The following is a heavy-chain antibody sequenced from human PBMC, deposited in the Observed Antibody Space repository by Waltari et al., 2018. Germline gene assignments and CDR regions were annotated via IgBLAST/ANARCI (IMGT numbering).Heavy chain of an antibody. V-gene: IGHV1-69*01. CDR1: GGSISNHA. D-gene: IGHD3-10*01. CDR2: IIPMLATP. J-gene: IGHJ4*02. CDR3: ATLWFGELSAPY. Sequence: QVQLVQSGAEVKKPGSSVNVSCKASGGSISNHAFNWVRQAPGQRPEWMGGIIPMLATPKYAQEFEGRVTITADESTSTVYMQLNSLTSEDTAVFYCATLWFGELSAPYWGQGTLVTVSS.